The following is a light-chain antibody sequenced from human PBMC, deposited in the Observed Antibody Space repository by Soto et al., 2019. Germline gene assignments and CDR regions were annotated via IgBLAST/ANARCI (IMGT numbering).Light chain of an antibody. CDR3: QQSNSFPRT. V-gene: IGKV1-12*01. CDR2: AAS. CDR1: QPVSTW. J-gene: IGKJ4*01. Sequence: DIPMTQSPSFVSASVGDTVTITCRASQPVSTWLAWYQQKPGDAPKLLIYAASTLQSGVPSRFSGSGSGTDFTLTIRNLQPEDFATYYCQQSNSFPRTFGGGTKVEVK.